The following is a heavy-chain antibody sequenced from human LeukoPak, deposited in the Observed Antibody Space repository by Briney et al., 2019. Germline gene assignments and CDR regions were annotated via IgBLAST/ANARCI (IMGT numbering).Heavy chain of an antibody. CDR3: ARDPGYCSGGSCYTYYFDY. J-gene: IGHJ4*02. Sequence: GGSLRLSCAASGFTFDDYGMSWVRQAPGKGLEWVSGINWNGGSTGYADSVKGRFTISRDNAKNSLYLQMNSLRAEDTALYYCARDPGYCSGGSCYTYYFDYWGQGTLSPSPQ. CDR2: INWNGGST. D-gene: IGHD2-15*01. CDR1: GFTFDDYG. V-gene: IGHV3-20*04.